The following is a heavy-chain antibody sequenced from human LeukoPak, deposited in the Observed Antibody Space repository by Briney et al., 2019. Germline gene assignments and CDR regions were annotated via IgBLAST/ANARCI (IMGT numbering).Heavy chain of an antibody. V-gene: IGHV3-23*01. J-gene: IGHJ4*02. CDR1: GFTFSSYA. D-gene: IGHD3-22*01. CDR2: ISGSGGST. CDR3: AKECYYDSSGYSHTGFDY. Sequence: GGSLRLSCAASGFTFSSYAMSWVRQVPGKGLEWVSAISGSGGSTYYADSVKGRFTISRDNSKNTLYLQMNSLRAEDTAVYYCAKECYYDSSGYSHTGFDYWGQGTLVTVSS.